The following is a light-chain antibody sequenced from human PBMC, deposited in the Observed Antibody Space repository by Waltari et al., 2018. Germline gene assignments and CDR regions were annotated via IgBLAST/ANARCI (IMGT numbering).Light chain of an antibody. CDR1: SSDVGGYHY. CDR3: SSYTSSTVV. CDR2: DVR. V-gene: IGLV2-14*03. J-gene: IGLJ2*01. Sequence: QSALTQPAPVSGSPGQSITISCTGTSSDVGGYHYVSWYQQHPGKAPKLMIYDVRNRPSGVSNRFSGSKSGNTASLTISGLQAEDEADYYCSSYTSSTVVFGGGTKLTVL.